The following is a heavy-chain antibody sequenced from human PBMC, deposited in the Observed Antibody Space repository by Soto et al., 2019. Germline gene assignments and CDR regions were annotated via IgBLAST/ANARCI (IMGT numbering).Heavy chain of an antibody. CDR2: ISGSGGST. CDR1: GFTFSSYA. D-gene: IGHD6-19*01. J-gene: IGHJ5*02. V-gene: IGHV3-23*01. CDR3: AKVLRLVGPSWFDP. Sequence: GGSLRFSCAASGFTFSSYAMSWVRQAPGKGVEWVSAISGSGGSTYYADSVKGRFTIPRDNSKNTLYLQMNSLRAEDTAVYYCAKVLRLVGPSWFDPWGQGTLVTVSS.